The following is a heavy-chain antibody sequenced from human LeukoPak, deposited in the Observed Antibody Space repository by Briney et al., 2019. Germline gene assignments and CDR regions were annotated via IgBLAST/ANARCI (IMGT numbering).Heavy chain of an antibody. D-gene: IGHD2-15*01. J-gene: IGHJ5*02. V-gene: IGHV4-59*01. Sequence: SETLSLTCTVSGVSISSYYWSWIRQPPGKGLEWIGYIYYSGSTNYNPSLKSRVTISVDTSKNQFSLKLSSVTAADTAVYYCARQVVAATSWFDPWGQGTLVTVSS. CDR1: GVSISSYY. CDR2: IYYSGST. CDR3: ARQVVAATSWFDP.